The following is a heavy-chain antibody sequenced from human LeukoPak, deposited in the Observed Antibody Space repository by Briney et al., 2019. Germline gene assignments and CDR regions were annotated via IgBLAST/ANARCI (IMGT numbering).Heavy chain of an antibody. CDR3: AKLEVGATHFDY. CDR1: GFTFSTYA. D-gene: IGHD1-26*01. V-gene: IGHV3-23*01. CDR2: ISGSGGGT. Sequence: GGSLRLSCATSGFTFSTYAMTCVRQAPGKGLQWVSGISGSGGGTHYADSVKGRFTISRDNSKNTLYLQMNSLRVEDTAVYYCAKLEVGATHFDYWGQRTLVTVSS. J-gene: IGHJ4*02.